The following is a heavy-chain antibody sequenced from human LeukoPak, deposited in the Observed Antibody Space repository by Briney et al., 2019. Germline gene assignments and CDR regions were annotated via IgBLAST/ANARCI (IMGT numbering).Heavy chain of an antibody. CDR2: INPSGGST. D-gene: IGHD3-22*01. J-gene: IGHJ4*02. CDR1: GYTFTGYY. Sequence: ASVKVSCKASGYTFTGYYMHWVRQAPGQGLEWMGIINPSGGSTSYAQKFQGRVTMTRDTSTSTVYMELSSLRSEDTAVYYCARAYYDSSGYQRSYFDYWGQGTLVTVSS. V-gene: IGHV1-46*01. CDR3: ARAYYDSSGYQRSYFDY.